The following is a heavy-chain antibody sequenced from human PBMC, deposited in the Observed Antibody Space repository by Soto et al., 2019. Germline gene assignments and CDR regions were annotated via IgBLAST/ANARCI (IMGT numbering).Heavy chain of an antibody. CDR3: ARSNYESIAAAGTPKY. V-gene: IGHV3-21*01. Sequence: PGGSLRLSCAASGFTFSSYSMNWVRQAPGKGLEWVSSISSSSSYIYYADSVKGRFTISRDNAKNSLYLQMNSLRAEDTAVYYCARSNYESIAAAGTPKYWGQGTLVTVSS. CDR1: GFTFSSYS. CDR2: ISSSSSYI. D-gene: IGHD6-13*01. J-gene: IGHJ4*02.